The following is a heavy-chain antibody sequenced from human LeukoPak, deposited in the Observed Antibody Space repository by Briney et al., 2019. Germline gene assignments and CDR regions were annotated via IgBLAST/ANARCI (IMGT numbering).Heavy chain of an antibody. CDR1: GFTFRNYD. Sequence: GGSLRLSCAASGFTFRNYDMNWVRQAPGQGLEWVSFIGSSASPIYYADSVKGRFTISRDNAKNSLYLQMSSLRVEDTAVYYCARGPAGDPFDHWGQGTLVTVSS. D-gene: IGHD3-16*01. J-gene: IGHJ4*02. CDR3: ARGPAGDPFDH. V-gene: IGHV3-48*03. CDR2: IGSSASPI.